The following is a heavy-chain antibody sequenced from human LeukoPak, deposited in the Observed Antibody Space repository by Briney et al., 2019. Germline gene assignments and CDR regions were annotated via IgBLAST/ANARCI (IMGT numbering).Heavy chain of an antibody. D-gene: IGHD3-22*01. V-gene: IGHV4-34*01. Sequence: PSETLSLTCAVYGGSFSGYYWSWIRQPPGKGLEWIGEINHSGSTNYNPSLKSRVTISVDMSKNQFSLKLSSVTAADTAVYYCARAPLLLPDYWGQGTLVPVSS. CDR2: INHSGST. CDR3: ARAPLLLPDY. CDR1: GGSFSGYY. J-gene: IGHJ4*02.